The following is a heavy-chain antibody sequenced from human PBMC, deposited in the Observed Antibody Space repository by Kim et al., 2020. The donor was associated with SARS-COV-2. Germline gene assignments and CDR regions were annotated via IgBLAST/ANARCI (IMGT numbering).Heavy chain of an antibody. V-gene: IGHV3-9*01. D-gene: IGHD4-17*01. CDR1: GFTFDDYA. J-gene: IGHJ2*01. Sequence: GGSLRLSCAASGFTFDDYAMHWVRQAPGKGLEWVSGISWNSGSIGYADSVKGRFTISRDNAKNSLYLQMNSLRAEDTALYYCAKVLPESYGDYWYFDLWGRGTLVTVSS. CDR2: ISWNSGSI. CDR3: AKVLPESYGDYWYFDL.